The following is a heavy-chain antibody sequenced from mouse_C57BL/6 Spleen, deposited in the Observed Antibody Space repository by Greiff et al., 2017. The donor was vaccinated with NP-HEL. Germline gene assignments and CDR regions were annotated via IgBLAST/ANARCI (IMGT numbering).Heavy chain of an antibody. V-gene: IGHV5-4*01. CDR1: GFTFSSYA. CDR3: AREGKGITTVVATPYYFDY. CDR2: ISDGGSYT. Sequence: DVMLVESGGGLVKPGGSLKLSCAASGFTFSSYAMSWVRQTPEKRLEWVATISDGGSYTYYPDNVKGRFTISRDNAKNNLYLQMSHLKSEDTAMYYCAREGKGITTVVATPYYFDYWGQGTTLTVSS. J-gene: IGHJ2*01. D-gene: IGHD1-1*01.